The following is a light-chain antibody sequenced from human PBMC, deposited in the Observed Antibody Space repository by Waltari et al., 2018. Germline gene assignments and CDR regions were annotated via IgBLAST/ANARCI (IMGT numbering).Light chain of an antibody. CDR2: DFS. J-gene: IGLJ1*01. Sequence: QSALTQPASVSGSPGQSITISCSGTSSDVGAYYYVCWYQQHPGKAPKLIIYDFSVRPSGVSNRFSGSKSGNTASRTISGLHTEDEADYYCGTSTTTRNHVFGTGTKVTVL. V-gene: IGLV2-14*03. CDR3: GTSTTTRNHV. CDR1: SSDVGAYYY.